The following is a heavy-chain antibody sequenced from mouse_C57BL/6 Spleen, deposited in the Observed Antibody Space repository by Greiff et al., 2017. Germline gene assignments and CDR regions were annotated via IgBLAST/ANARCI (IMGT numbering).Heavy chain of an antibody. CDR1: GYTFTSYW. D-gene: IGHD1-1*01. Sequence: VQLQQPGAELVMPGASVKLSCKASGYTFTSYWMHWVKQRPGQGLEWIGEIDPSDSHTNYNQKFKGKSTLTVDKSSSTAYMQLSSLTSEDSAVYYCARMIMTTVVDAMDYWGQGTSVTVSS. CDR3: ARMIMTTVVDAMDY. V-gene: IGHV1-69*01. CDR2: IDPSDSHT. J-gene: IGHJ4*01.